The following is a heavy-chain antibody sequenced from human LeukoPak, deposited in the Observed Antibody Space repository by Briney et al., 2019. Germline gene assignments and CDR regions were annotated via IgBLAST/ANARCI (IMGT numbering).Heavy chain of an antibody. CDR3: ARASARYSSSWCFDY. Sequence: GGFLRLSCAASGFTFSSYGMHWVRQAPGKGLGWVAVIWYDGSNKYYADSVKGRFTISRDNSKNTLYLQMNSLRAEDTAVYYCARASARYSSSWCFDYWGQGTLVTVSS. CDR1: GFTFSSYG. CDR2: IWYDGSNK. V-gene: IGHV3-33*01. D-gene: IGHD6-13*01. J-gene: IGHJ4*02.